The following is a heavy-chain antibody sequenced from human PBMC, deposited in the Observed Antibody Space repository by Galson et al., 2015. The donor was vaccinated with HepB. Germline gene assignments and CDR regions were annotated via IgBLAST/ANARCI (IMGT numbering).Heavy chain of an antibody. V-gene: IGHV3-23*01. CDR2: ISGSSDSA. CDR3: AKSPPANSDFWSGSDYYYYYMDV. Sequence: SLRLSCAASGFTFNNYAMSWVRQAPGKGLEWVSSISGSSDSAYYADSVRGRFSISRDNSNSTLYVQMNSLRAEDTAVYYCAKSPPANSDFWSGSDYYYYYMDVWGKGTTVTVSS. CDR1: GFTFNNYA. J-gene: IGHJ6*03. D-gene: IGHD3-3*01.